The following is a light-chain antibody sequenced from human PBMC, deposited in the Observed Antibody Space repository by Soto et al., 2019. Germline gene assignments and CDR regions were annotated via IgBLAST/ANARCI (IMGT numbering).Light chain of an antibody. Sequence: DIQMTQSPSSLSASVGDRVTITCRASQSISSYLNLYHQKPGKAPKLLIYAASSLQSGDPSRFSGSGPGTDFTLTITSLQPEDFATYYCQQSYSTPYTFGQGTKLEIK. J-gene: IGKJ2*01. CDR3: QQSYSTPYT. V-gene: IGKV1-39*01. CDR2: AAS. CDR1: QSISSY.